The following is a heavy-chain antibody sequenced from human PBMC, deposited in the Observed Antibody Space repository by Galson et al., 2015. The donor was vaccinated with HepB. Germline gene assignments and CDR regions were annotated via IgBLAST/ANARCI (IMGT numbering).Heavy chain of an antibody. V-gene: IGHV1-2*02. CDR3: ARGVRGVILPDAFDI. Sequence: SVKVSCKASGYTFTGYYMHWVRQAPGQGLEWMGWINPNSGGTNYAQKFQGRVTMTRDTSISTAYMELSRLRSEDTAVYYCARGVRGVILPDAFDIWGQGTMVTVSS. J-gene: IGHJ3*02. CDR2: INPNSGGT. D-gene: IGHD3-10*01. CDR1: GYTFTGYY.